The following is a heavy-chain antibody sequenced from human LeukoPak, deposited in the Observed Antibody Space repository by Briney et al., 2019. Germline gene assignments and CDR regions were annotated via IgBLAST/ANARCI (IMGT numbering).Heavy chain of an antibody. D-gene: IGHD3-22*01. J-gene: IGHJ5*02. CDR1: GFTFSSYG. Sequence: GGSLRLSCAASGFTFSSYGMSWVRQAPGKGLEWVSAISGSGGSTYYADSVKGRFTISRDNSKNTLYLQMNSLRAEDTAVYFCANTYYYDGSGYYYLGWSDPWGQGTLVTVSS. CDR3: ANTYYYDGSGYYYLGWSDP. CDR2: ISGSGGST. V-gene: IGHV3-23*01.